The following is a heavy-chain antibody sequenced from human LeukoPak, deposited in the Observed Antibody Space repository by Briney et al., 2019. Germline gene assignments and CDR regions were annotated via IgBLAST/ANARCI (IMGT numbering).Heavy chain of an antibody. Sequence: SETLSLTCTVSGCSISSHYWSWIRQPPGKGLEWIGYIYYSGSTNYNPSLQSRVTISVDTSKNQFSLKLSSVTAADTAVYYCARDSAYSSSPYFDYGGQGTLVSVSS. D-gene: IGHD6-6*01. CDR1: GCSISSHY. V-gene: IGHV4-59*11. CDR2: IYYSGST. J-gene: IGHJ4*02. CDR3: ARDSAYSSSPYFDY.